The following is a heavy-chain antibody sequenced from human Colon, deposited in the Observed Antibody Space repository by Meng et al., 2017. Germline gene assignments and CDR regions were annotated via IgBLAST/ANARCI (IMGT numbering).Heavy chain of an antibody. Sequence: GESLKISCAASGFTFSSYEMNWVRQAPGKGLEWVSYISSSGSTIYYADSVKGRFTISRDNAKNSLYLQMNSLRAEDTAVYYCARQAVAGTVNWFDPWGQGTLVTVCS. V-gene: IGHV3-48*03. CDR1: GFTFSSYE. D-gene: IGHD6-19*01. CDR2: ISSSGSTI. J-gene: IGHJ5*02. CDR3: ARQAVAGTVNWFDP.